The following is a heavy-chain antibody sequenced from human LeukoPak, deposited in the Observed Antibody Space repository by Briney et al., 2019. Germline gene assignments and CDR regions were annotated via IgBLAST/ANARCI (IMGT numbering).Heavy chain of an antibody. D-gene: IGHD4-17*01. CDR2: ISWNSGSI. Sequence: PGGSLRLSCAASGFTFDDYAMHWVRQAPGKGLEWVSSISWNSGSIGYADSVKGRFTISRDNAKNSLYLQMNSLRAEDTAVYYCARDTTTSKPYGDYVWGQGTLVTVSS. V-gene: IGHV3-9*01. CDR3: ARDTTTSKPYGDYV. J-gene: IGHJ4*02. CDR1: GFTFDDYA.